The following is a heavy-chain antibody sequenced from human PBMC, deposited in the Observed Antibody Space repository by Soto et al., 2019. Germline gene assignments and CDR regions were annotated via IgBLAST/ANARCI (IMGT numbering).Heavy chain of an antibody. V-gene: IGHV3-15*01. CDR3: STGRSTYGLDS. CDR2: IKSITDGGTT. CDR1: AFSFTNAW. J-gene: IGHJ4*02. Sequence: ASLRLSCVASAFSFTNAWMSWVRQAPGKGLEWVGRIKSITDGGTTDYAAPVKGRFTISRDDSNNTLYPQMNSLKTEDTAVYYCSTGRSTYGLDSWGQGTLVTVSS. D-gene: IGHD5-18*01.